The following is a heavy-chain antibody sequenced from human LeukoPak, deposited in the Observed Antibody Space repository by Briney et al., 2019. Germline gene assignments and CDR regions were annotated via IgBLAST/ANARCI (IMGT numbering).Heavy chain of an antibody. CDR1: KFTFSHYG. V-gene: IGHV3-33*01. D-gene: IGHD4-11*01. CDR3: ARDAQRGFDYSNSLEY. CDR2: IWSDGTNQ. Sequence: GGSLRLSCAASKFTFSHYGMHWVRQAPGKGLQWVAAIWSDGTNQYYADSVKGRFTISRDNSNNMVHLQMNSLRVDDTGVYYCARDAQRGFDYSNSLEYWGQGALVTVSS. J-gene: IGHJ4*02.